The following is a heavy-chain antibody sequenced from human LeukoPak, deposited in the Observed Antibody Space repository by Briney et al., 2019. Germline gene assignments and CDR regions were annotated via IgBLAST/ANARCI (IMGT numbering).Heavy chain of an antibody. CDR2: ITGGAENT. CDR3: AKFGLAGSGRFHDAFDI. J-gene: IGHJ3*02. D-gene: IGHD3-10*01. Sequence: GGSLRLSCAASGFTFSGHAMSWVRQAPGKGLNWLSTITGGAENTYYAGSVKGRFTISRDNSKNTVYLQMDSLRVEDTAVYYCAKFGLAGSGRFHDAFDIWGQGTMVTVSS. CDR1: GFTFSGHA. V-gene: IGHV3-23*01.